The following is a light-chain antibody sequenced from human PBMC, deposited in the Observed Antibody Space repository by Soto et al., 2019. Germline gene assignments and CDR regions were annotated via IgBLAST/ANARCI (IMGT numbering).Light chain of an antibody. Sequence: QSVLTQPPSASGTPGQRVTISCSGSSSNIGRNTVNWYQQLPGTAPKLLIYSENQRPSGVPDRFSGSKSGTSASLAVSGLQSEDEADYYCAAWDDSLNGPVFGGGTKLTVL. CDR3: AAWDDSLNGPV. V-gene: IGLV1-44*01. J-gene: IGLJ2*01. CDR1: SSNIGRNT. CDR2: SEN.